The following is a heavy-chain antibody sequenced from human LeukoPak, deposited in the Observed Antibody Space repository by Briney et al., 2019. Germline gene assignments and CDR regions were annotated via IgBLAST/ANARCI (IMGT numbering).Heavy chain of an antibody. V-gene: IGHV5-51*01. J-gene: IGHJ4*02. CDR3: ARPPSSSWPSYFDY. CDR2: T. Sequence: TRYSPSFQGQVTISADKSISTAYLQWSSLKASDTAMYYCARPPSSSWPSYFDYWGQGTLVTVSS. D-gene: IGHD6-13*01.